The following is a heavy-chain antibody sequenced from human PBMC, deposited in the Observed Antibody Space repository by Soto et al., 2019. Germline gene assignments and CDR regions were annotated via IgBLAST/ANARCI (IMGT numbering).Heavy chain of an antibody. Sequence: SETLSLTCTVSGGSISSGDYYWSWIRQPPGKGLEWIGYIYYSGSTYYNPSLKSRVTISVDTSKNQFSLKLSSVTAADTAVYYCARGYYYDSSGYPFDYRGQGTLVTVSS. CDR2: IYYSGST. V-gene: IGHV4-30-4*01. CDR3: ARGYYYDSSGYPFDY. J-gene: IGHJ4*02. D-gene: IGHD3-22*01. CDR1: GGSISSGDYY.